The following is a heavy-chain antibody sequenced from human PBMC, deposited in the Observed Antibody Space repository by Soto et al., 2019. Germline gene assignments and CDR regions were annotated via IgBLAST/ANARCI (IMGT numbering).Heavy chain of an antibody. CDR1: GDSISNNNFY. J-gene: IGHJ6*04. V-gene: IGHV4-39*01. CDR2: IYYSGST. CDR3: ARHYGYYSHKLHV. Sequence: QLQLQESGPGLVKPSETLSLTCTVSGDSISNNNFYWGWIRQPPGKGLEWIGSIYYSGSTYYNPYQVTRVTKSEDPSNHQSSRKLSSVTAADTAVDYCARHYGYYSHKLHVWTKGTTVTVPS. D-gene: IGHD1-1*01.